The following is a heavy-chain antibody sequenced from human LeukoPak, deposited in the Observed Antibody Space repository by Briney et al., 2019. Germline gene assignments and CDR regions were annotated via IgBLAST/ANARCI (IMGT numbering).Heavy chain of an antibody. J-gene: IGHJ4*02. Sequence: PSETLSLTCTVSGGSISSSSYYWGWIRQPPGKGLEWIGSIYYSGSTYYNPSLESRVTISVDTSKNQFSLKLSSVTAADTAVYYCASPGEVGAKGFDYWGQGTLVTVSS. CDR2: IYYSGST. CDR3: ASPGEVGAKGFDY. V-gene: IGHV4-39*01. D-gene: IGHD1-26*01. CDR1: GGSISSSSYY.